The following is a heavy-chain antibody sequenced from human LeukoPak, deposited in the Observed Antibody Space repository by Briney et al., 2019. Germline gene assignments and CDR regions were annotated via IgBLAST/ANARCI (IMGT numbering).Heavy chain of an antibody. CDR3: AKAGNWNAPKYYFDY. Sequence: QPGGSLRLSCAASGFTFSTYGMTWVRQAPGKVLEWVSIISNNGVSTHYAESVEGRFTISRDNSKNTLFLQMNSLRAEDTAVYYCAKAGNWNAPKYYFDYWGQGTLVTVSS. D-gene: IGHD1-20*01. CDR1: GFTFSTYG. V-gene: IGHV3-23*01. J-gene: IGHJ4*02. CDR2: ISNNGVST.